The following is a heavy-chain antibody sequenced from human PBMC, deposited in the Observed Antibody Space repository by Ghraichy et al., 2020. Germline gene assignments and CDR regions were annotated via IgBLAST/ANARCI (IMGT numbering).Heavy chain of an antibody. J-gene: IGHJ6*03. CDR2: INHSGST. Sequence: SETLSLTCAVYGGSFSGYYWSWIRQPPGKGLEWIGEINHSGSTNYNPSLKSRVTISVDTSKNQFSLKLSSVTAADTAVYYCARGPVERKLGGYYYYYYYMDVWGKGTTVTVSS. CDR3: ARGPVERKLGGYYYYYYYMDV. D-gene: IGHD6-13*01. V-gene: IGHV4-34*01. CDR1: GGSFSGYY.